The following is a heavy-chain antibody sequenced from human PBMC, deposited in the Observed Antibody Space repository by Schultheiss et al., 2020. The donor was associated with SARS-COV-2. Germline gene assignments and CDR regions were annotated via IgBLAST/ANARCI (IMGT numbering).Heavy chain of an antibody. CDR1: GFTFSSYS. J-gene: IGHJ4*02. Sequence: GGSLRLSCAASGFTFSSYSMNWVRQAPGKGLEWVSSISSSSSYIYYADSVKGRFTISRDNAKNSLYLQMNSLRAEDTAMYYCARVRYSGYAPLFDYWGQGTLVTVSS. D-gene: IGHD5-12*01. V-gene: IGHV3-21*01. CDR3: ARVRYSGYAPLFDY. CDR2: ISSSSSYI.